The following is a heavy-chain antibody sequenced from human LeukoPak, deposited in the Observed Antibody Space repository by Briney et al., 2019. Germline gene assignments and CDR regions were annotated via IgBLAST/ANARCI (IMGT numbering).Heavy chain of an antibody. CDR3: TTVVDYDYVWGSYRLRGSFDY. V-gene: IGHV3-15*07. CDR1: GFTFSNAW. D-gene: IGHD3-16*02. J-gene: IGHJ4*02. CDR2: IKSKTDGGTT. Sequence: GGSLRPSCAASGFTFSNAWMNWVRQAPGKGLEWVGRIKSKTDGGTTDYAAPVKGRFTISRDDSKNTLYVQMNSLKTEDTAVYYCTTVVDYDYVWGSYRLRGSFDYWGQGTLVTVSS.